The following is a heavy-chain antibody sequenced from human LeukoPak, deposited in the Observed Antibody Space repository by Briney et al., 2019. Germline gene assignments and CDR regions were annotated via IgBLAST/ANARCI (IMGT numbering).Heavy chain of an antibody. J-gene: IGHJ4*02. CDR2: IYYSGST. V-gene: IGHV4-59*01. D-gene: IGHD6-19*01. CDR3: ARGGSGWYVTRFDY. Sequence: SETLSLTCTVSGGSISSYYWSWIRQPPGKGLEWMGYIYYSGSTNYNPSLKSRVTISVDTSKNQFSLKLSSVTAADTAVYYCARGGSGWYVTRFDYWGQGTLVTVSS. CDR1: GGSISSYY.